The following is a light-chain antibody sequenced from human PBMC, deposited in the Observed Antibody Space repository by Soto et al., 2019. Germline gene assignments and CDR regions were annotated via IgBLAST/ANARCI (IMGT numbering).Light chain of an antibody. V-gene: IGKV3-20*01. Sequence: EIVLTHSPGTLSLSPRERATLSYSASQNVNSNFLAWYQQKPGQAPRLLISGASNRATGIPDRFSGSGSGTDFTLTISRLEPEDFAVYYCQQYGNSPRTFGQGTKV. CDR1: QNVNSNF. CDR3: QQYGNSPRT. CDR2: GAS. J-gene: IGKJ1*01.